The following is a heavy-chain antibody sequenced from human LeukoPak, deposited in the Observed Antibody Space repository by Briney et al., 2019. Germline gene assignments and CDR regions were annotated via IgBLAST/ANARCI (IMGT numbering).Heavy chain of an antibody. V-gene: IGHV3-30-3*01. CDR1: GFTFSSCA. Sequence: GGSLRLSCAASGFTFSSCAMHWVRQAPGKGLEWVAVISYDGSNKYYADSVKGRFTISRDNSKNTLYLQMNSLRAEDTAVYYCARDPRLGSGWVKWFDPWGQGTLVTVSS. CDR3: ARDPRLGSGWVKWFDP. D-gene: IGHD6-19*01. J-gene: IGHJ5*02. CDR2: ISYDGSNK.